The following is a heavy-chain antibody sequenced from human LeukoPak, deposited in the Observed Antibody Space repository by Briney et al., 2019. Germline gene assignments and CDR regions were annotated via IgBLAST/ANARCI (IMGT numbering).Heavy chain of an antibody. Sequence: GASLKVSCKASGYVFVDYYVHWVRQAPGQGLEWMGRINPKTGGTKYAQKFQGRVTVTADTSISTTYLELRSLSSDDTAVYYCARDPKNFYDSKFDYFHMDVWGKGATVTISS. CDR1: GYVFVDYY. J-gene: IGHJ6*03. CDR2: INPKTGGT. V-gene: IGHV1-2*02. CDR3: ARDPKNFYDSKFDYFHMDV. D-gene: IGHD3-22*01.